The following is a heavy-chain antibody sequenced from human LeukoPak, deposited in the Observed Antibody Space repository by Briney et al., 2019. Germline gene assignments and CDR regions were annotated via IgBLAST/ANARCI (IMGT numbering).Heavy chain of an antibody. J-gene: IGHJ6*03. V-gene: IGHV3-21*01. D-gene: IGHD2-8*01. CDR2: ISTSSSYI. CDR3: ARSEMGYSNYYMDV. Sequence: PGGSLRLSCAASGFTFSSYSMNWVRQAPGKGLEWVSFISTSSSYIYYADSMKGRFTISRANAKNSLYLQMNSLRAEDTAVYYCARSEMGYSNYYMDVWGKGTTVTVSS. CDR1: GFTFSSYS.